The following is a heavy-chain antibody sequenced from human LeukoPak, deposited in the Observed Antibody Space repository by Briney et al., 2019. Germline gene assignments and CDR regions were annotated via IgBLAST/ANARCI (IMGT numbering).Heavy chain of an antibody. J-gene: IGHJ4*02. CDR1: GFTYSHNG. CDR3: AAKYELTKV. V-gene: IGHV3-23*01. CDR2: ISGSGGST. Sequence: GGSLRLSCVASGFTYSHNGMHSVRQAPSKGLEWVSAISGSGGSTYYADSVKGRFTISRDNSKNTLYLQMNSLRAEDTAVYYCAAKYELTKVWGQGTLVTVSS. D-gene: IGHD3-3*01.